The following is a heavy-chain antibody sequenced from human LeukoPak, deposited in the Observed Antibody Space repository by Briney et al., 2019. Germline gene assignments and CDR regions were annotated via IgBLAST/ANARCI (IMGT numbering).Heavy chain of an antibody. J-gene: IGHJ6*03. CDR3: ARRVVLSRYRGRHQSHYEYFYYMAV. D-gene: IGHD1-26*01. CDR1: GYSFTSYW. Sequence: GESLKISCKGSGYSFTSYWIGWVRQLPGKGLEWMGIIYSGDSDTRYSPSFQGQVTISADTSISTAFLPWSRLKASDTAMYYCARRVVLSRYRGRHQSHYEYFYYMAVWGEGNTVTVS. V-gene: IGHV5-51*01. CDR2: IYSGDSDT.